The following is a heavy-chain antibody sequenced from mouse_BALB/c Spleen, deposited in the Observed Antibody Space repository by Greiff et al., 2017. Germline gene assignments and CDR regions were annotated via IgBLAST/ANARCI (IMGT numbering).Heavy chain of an antibody. CDR2: IDPENGDT. Sequence: EVQLQQSGAELVRSGASVKLSCTASGFNIKDYYMHWVKQRPEQGLEWIGWIDPENGDTEYAPKFQGKATMTADTSSNTAYLQLSSLTSEDTAVYYCNPISLYDYDVAYWGQGTLVTVSA. CDR3: NPISLYDYDVAY. D-gene: IGHD2-4*01. CDR1: GFNIKDYY. V-gene: IGHV14-4*02. J-gene: IGHJ3*01.